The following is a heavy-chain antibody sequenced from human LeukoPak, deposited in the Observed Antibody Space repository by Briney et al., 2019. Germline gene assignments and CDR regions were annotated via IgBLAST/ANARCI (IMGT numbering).Heavy chain of an antibody. CDR2: MNPNSGCT. CDR3: ATSRRGTSFDY. CDR1: GYTFTGFY. D-gene: IGHD2-2*01. Sequence: GASVTVSCKASGYTFTGFYVHWVRQAPGQGLEWMGWMNPNSGCTNYAQRFQGRVTMTRDTSISTAYMELTRLRFDDTAVFYCATSRRGTSFDYWGQGTLVTVSS. J-gene: IGHJ4*02. V-gene: IGHV1-2*02.